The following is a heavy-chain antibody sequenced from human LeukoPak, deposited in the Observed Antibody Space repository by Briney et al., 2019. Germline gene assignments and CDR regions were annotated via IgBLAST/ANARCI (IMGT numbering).Heavy chain of an antibody. CDR2: ISGSGGST. J-gene: IGHJ4*02. V-gene: IGHV3-23*01. CDR1: GFTFSSYA. CDR3: AKGSRAYQLLSFLAY. Sequence: GGSLRLSCAASGFTFSSYAMSWVRQAPGKGLEWVSAISGSGGSTYYADSVKGRFTISRDNSKNTLYLQMNSLRAEDTAIYYCAKGSRAYQLLSFLAYWGQGTLVTVSS. D-gene: IGHD2-2*01.